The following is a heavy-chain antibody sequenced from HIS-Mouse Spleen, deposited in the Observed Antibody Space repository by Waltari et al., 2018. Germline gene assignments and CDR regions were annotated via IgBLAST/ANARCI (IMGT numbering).Heavy chain of an antibody. CDR1: GYSISSGYY. V-gene: IGHV4-38-2*02. Sequence: QVQLQESGPGLVKPSETLSLTCTVSGYSISSGYYWGWIRQHPGKGLEWIGSIYHSGSTYSNPSLKSRVTISVDTSKNQFSLKLSSVTAADTAVYYCARGSLGDSRAFDIWGQGTMVTVSS. CDR3: ARGSLGDSRAFDI. D-gene: IGHD6-13*01. J-gene: IGHJ3*02. CDR2: IYHSGST.